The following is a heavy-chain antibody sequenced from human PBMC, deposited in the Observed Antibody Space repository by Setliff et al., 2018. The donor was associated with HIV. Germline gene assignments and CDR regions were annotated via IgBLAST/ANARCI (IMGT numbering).Heavy chain of an antibody. V-gene: IGHV1-2*06. D-gene: IGHD3-3*01. Sequence: ASVKVSCKASGYTFTGYYIHCLRQAPGQGLQWMGRINPKTGDTDYAQNFQGRVTLTTDTSINTAYMELRRLTSDDTAVYYCARLPFITIFGVLNGDDGFDIWGQGTMVTVSS. CDR2: INPKTGDT. CDR3: ARLPFITIFGVLNGDDGFDI. CDR1: GYTFTGYY. J-gene: IGHJ3*02.